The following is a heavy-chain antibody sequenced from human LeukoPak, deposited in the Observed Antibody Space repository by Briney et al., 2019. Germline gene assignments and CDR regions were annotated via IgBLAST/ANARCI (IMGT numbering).Heavy chain of an antibody. CDR1: GGTFSSYA. Sequence: ASVKVSCKASGGTFSSYAISWVRQAPGQGLEWMGGIIPIFGTANYAQKFQGRVTMTRDTSTSTVYMELSSLRSEDTAVYYCARGSHSSSADYWGQGTLVTVSS. J-gene: IGHJ4*02. D-gene: IGHD6-13*01. CDR2: IIPIFGTA. V-gene: IGHV1-69*05. CDR3: ARGSHSSSADY.